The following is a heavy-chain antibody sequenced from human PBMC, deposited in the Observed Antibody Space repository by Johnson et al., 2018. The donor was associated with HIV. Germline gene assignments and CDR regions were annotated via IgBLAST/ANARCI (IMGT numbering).Heavy chain of an antibody. Sequence: QVQLVESGGGLVKPGGSLRLSCAASGFTFSSYAMHWVRQAPGKGLEWVAVISYDGSNKYYADSVKGRFTISRDNSKNTLYLQMNSLRAEDTAVYYCASWGVGSSWAMWG. V-gene: IGHV3-30-3*01. CDR2: ISYDGSNK. D-gene: IGHD6-13*01. J-gene: IGHJ1*01. CDR1: GFTFSSYA. CDR3: ASWGVGSSWAM.